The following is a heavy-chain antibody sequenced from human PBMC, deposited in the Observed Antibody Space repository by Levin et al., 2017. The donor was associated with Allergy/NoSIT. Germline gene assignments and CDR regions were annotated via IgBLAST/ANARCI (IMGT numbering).Heavy chain of an antibody. CDR1: GFTVSSNY. J-gene: IGHJ3*02. V-gene: IGHV3-53*01. CDR3: ARVSSSGSYFDAFDI. D-gene: IGHD1-26*01. CDR2: IYSGGST. Sequence: SCAASGFTVSSNYMSWVRQAPGKGLEWVSVIYSGGSTYYADSVKGRFTISRDNSKNTLYLQMNSLRAEDTAVYYCARVSSSGSYFDAFDIWGQGTMVTVSS.